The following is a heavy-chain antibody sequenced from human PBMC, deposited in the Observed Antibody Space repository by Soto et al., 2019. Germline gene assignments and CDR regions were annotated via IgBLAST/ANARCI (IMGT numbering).Heavy chain of an antibody. J-gene: IGHJ4*02. CDR3: ITDADASNGSRWGLDY. CDR1: GFTFTNAW. D-gene: IGHD1-26*01. Sequence: GGSLRLSCAASGFTFTNAWMTWVRQAPGKGLEWVGRIKRKTDGGTTDCAAPVKDRFTISRDDSQNTLYLQMNSLKSEDTAVYYCITDADASNGSRWGLDYWGQGTLVTVSS. V-gene: IGHV3-15*01. CDR2: IKRKTDGGTT.